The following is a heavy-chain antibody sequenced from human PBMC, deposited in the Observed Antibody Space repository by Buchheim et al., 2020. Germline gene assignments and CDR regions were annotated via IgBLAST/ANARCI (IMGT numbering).Heavy chain of an antibody. CDR3: ARDYYDSSGYYPHFDY. CDR1: GFTFSSYA. V-gene: IGHV3-30-3*01. CDR2: ISYDGSNK. D-gene: IGHD3-22*01. Sequence: QVQLVESGGGVVQPGRSLRLSCAASGFTFSSYAMHWVRQAPGKGLEWVAVISYDGSNKYYADSVKGRFTISRDNSKNTLYLQMNSLRAEDTAVYYCARDYYDSSGYYPHFDYWDQGTL. J-gene: IGHJ4*02.